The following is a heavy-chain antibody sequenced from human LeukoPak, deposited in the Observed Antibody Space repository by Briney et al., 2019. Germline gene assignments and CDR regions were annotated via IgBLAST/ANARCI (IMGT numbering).Heavy chain of an antibody. CDR2: IYYSGST. Sequence: SQTLSLTCTVSGGSISSGDYYWSWIRQPPGKGLEWLGYIYYSGSTYYNPSLKGRVTISVDTSKNQFSLKLSSVTAADTAVYYCARELRFLVGPSSINWFDPWGQGTLVTVSS. D-gene: IGHD3-3*01. CDR1: GGSISSGDYY. V-gene: IGHV4-30-4*01. J-gene: IGHJ5*02. CDR3: ARELRFLVGPSSINWFDP.